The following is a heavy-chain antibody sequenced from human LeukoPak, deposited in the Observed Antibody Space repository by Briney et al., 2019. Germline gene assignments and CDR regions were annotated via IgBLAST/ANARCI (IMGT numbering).Heavy chain of an antibody. CDR1: GFPFSSYG. D-gene: IGHD6-19*01. J-gene: IGHJ5*02. Sequence: GGSLRLSCAASGFPFSSYGMHWVRQAPGKGLEWMAGIWYHGNKAHYADTVEGRFTISRDNSNNALFLQMNSLRADDTAVYYCARDPDTSGHFGWFDPWGQGTLVTVSS. CDR3: ARDPDTSGHFGWFDP. V-gene: IGHV3-33*01. CDR2: IWYHGNKA.